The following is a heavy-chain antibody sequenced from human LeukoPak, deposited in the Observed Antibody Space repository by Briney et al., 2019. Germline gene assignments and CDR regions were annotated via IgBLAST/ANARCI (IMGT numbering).Heavy chain of an antibody. CDR3: ARACSGGSCYVMYAFDI. D-gene: IGHD2-15*01. CDR1: GFTFSSYE. Sequence: GGSLRLSCAASGFTFSSYEMNWVRQAPGKGLEWVSYISSSGSTIYYADSVKGRFTISRDNAKNSLYLQMNSLRAEDTAVYYCARACSGGSCYVMYAFDIWGRGTMVTVSS. CDR2: ISSSGSTI. V-gene: IGHV3-48*03. J-gene: IGHJ3*02.